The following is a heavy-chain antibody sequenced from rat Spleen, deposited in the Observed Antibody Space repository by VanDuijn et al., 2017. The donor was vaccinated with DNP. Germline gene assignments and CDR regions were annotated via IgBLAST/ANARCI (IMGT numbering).Heavy chain of an antibody. D-gene: IGHD1-4*01. V-gene: IGHV3-1*01. J-gene: IGHJ2*01. CDR1: GYSITSNY. CDR3: ARWTRYFDY. CDR2: ISYSGST. Sequence: EVQLQESGPGLVKPSQSLSLTCSVTGYSITSNYWGWIRKFPGNQMEYIGHISYSGSTNYNPSLKSRVSITRDTSQNRFFLQLTSITPEDTATYYCARWTRYFDYWGQGVMVTVSS.